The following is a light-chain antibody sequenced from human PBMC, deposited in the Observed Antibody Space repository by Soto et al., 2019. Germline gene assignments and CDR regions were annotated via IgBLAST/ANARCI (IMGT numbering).Light chain of an antibody. J-gene: IGKJ3*01. Sequence: DIVMTQSPDSLAVSLGERATINCQSSQSVLYSSNNQNYLAWYQQKPGQPPKLLIYWASTRESGVPDRFSGSGSGTDFTLTISSLQAADVAVYYCQQYYSTAFTFGPGTKVDIK. CDR2: WAS. V-gene: IGKV4-1*01. CDR3: QQYYSTAFT. CDR1: QSVLYSSNNQNY.